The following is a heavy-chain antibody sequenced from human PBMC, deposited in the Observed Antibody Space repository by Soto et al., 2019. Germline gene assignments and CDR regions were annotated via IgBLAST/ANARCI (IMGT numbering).Heavy chain of an antibody. V-gene: IGHV1-18*04. CDR2: ISGKNGNT. D-gene: IGHD2-15*01. J-gene: IGHJ6*02. CDR1: GYTFISHG. CDR3: ARVSSSIVVVPDYGMDV. Sequence: ASVKVSCKASGYTFISHGISWVRQAPGQVLEWMGWISGKNGNTKYAQEVQGRVTLTTDTSTSTAYMELRSLRSDDTAVYYCARVSSSIVVVPDYGMDVWGQGTTVTVSS.